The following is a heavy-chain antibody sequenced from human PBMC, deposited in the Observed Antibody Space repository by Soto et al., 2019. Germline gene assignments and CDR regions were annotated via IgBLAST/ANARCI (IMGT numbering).Heavy chain of an antibody. J-gene: IGHJ4*02. CDR2: ISSSSSTI. CDR1: GFTFSSYS. V-gene: IGHV3-48*02. CDR3: ARDRQWLVRSVGYYFDY. Sequence: GSLRLSCAASGFTFSSYSMNWVRQAPGKGLEWVSYISSSSSTIYYADSVKGRFTISRDNAKNSLYLQMNSLRDEDTAVYYCARDRQWLVRSVGYYFDYWGQGTLVTVSS. D-gene: IGHD6-19*01.